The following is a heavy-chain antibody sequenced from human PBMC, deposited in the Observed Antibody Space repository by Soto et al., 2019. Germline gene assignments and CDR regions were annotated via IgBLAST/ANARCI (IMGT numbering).Heavy chain of an antibody. Sequence: KQSQTLSLTCAISGDSVSSNSAAWNWIRQSPSRGLEWLGRTYYRSKWYNDYAVSVKSRITINPDTSKNQFSLQLNSVTPEETAVYYCARGVPMEGYCSSTSCYWPNYYYYYGMDVWGQGTTVTVSS. CDR2: TYYRSKWYN. V-gene: IGHV6-1*01. J-gene: IGHJ6*02. CDR1: GDSVSSNSAA. CDR3: ARGVPMEGYCSSTSCYWPNYYYYYGMDV. D-gene: IGHD2-2*01.